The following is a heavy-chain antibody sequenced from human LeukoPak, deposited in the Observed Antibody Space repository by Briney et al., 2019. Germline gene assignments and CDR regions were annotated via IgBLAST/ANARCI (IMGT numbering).Heavy chain of an antibody. CDR1: GYTFTSYD. Sequence: GASVKVSCKASGYTFTSYDINWVRQATGQGLEWMGWMNPNSGNTGYEQKFQGRVTMTRITSISTAYMELSSMRSEDTAVYYCARGLRYCSGDSCYFSPPYYYYMDVWGKGTTVTVSS. CDR3: ARGLRYCSGDSCYFSPPYYYYMDV. D-gene: IGHD2-15*01. J-gene: IGHJ6*03. CDR2: MNPNSGNT. V-gene: IGHV1-8*01.